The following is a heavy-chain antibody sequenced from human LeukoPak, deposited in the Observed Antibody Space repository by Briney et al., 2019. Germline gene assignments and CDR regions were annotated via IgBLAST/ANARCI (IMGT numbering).Heavy chain of an antibody. V-gene: IGHV1-2*02. Sequence: ASVRVSSKASGYTFTVYYMHWVRQAPGQGLEWMGWINPNSGGTNYAQKFQGRVTMTRDTSISTAYMELSRLRSDDTAVYYCARVLATVTTMGVYYFDYWGQGTLVTVSS. D-gene: IGHD4-17*01. CDR3: ARVLATVTTMGVYYFDY. J-gene: IGHJ4*02. CDR2: INPNSGGT. CDR1: GYTFTVYY.